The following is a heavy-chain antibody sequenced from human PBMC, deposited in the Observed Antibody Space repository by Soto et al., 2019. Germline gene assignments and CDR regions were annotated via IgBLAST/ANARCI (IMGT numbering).Heavy chain of an antibody. CDR2: ISSSSSYI. Sequence: EVQLVESGGGLVKPGGSLRLSCAASGFTFGSYSMNWVRQAPGKGLEWVSSISSSSSYIYYADSVKGRFTISRDNAKNSLYLQMNSLRAEDTAVYYCARDLGLGISYGMDVWGQGTTVTVSS. V-gene: IGHV3-21*01. D-gene: IGHD7-27*01. CDR3: ARDLGLGISYGMDV. J-gene: IGHJ6*02. CDR1: GFTFGSYS.